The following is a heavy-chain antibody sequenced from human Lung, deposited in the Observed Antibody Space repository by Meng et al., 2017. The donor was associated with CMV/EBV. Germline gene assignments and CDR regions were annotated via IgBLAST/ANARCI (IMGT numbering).Heavy chain of an antibody. V-gene: IGHV3-21*01. CDR2: ISNGGAYI. D-gene: IGHD5/OR15-5a*01. Sequence: SCAASGFMFSDYSMNWVRQAPGKGLEWVSSISNGGAYIYYADSVKGRFTISRDNAQNSLYLQMNSLRAEDTAVYYCARDVSPRSSVYFAIYYFYALGVWXQGTTVTVSS. CDR3: ARDVSPRSSVYFAIYYFYALGV. CDR1: GFMFSDYS. J-gene: IGHJ6*02.